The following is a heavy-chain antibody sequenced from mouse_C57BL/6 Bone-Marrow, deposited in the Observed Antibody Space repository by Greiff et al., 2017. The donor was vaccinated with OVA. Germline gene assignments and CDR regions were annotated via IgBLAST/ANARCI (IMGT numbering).Heavy chain of an antibody. Sequence: EVKLMESGEGLVKPGGSLKLSCAASGFTFSSYAMSWVRQTPETRLEWVAYISSGGDYLYYADTVKGRFTISRDNARNTLYLQMSSLKSEDTAMYYWTRLLDAMDYWGQGTSVTVTS. V-gene: IGHV5-9-1*02. D-gene: IGHD2-1*01. J-gene: IGHJ4*01. CDR2: ISSGGDYL. CDR1: GFTFSSYA. CDR3: TRLLDAMDY.